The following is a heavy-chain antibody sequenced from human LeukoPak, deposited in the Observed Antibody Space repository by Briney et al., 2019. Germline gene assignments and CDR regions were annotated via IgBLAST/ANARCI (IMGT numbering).Heavy chain of an antibody. Sequence: GGSLRLSCAASGFTFSSYGLHWVRQAPGKGLEWVAFIRYDGSNKYYADSVKGRFTISRDNSKNTLYLQMNSLRAEDTAVYYCAKDLGYYGSGSYYNQWLFDYWGQGTLVTVSS. CDR3: AKDLGYYGSGSYYNQWLFDY. CDR2: IRYDGSNK. D-gene: IGHD3-10*01. J-gene: IGHJ4*02. CDR1: GFTFSSYG. V-gene: IGHV3-30*02.